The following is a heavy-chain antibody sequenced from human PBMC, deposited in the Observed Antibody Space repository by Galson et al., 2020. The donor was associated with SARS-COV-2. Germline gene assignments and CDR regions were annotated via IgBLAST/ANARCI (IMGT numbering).Heavy chain of an antibody. D-gene: IGHD3-22*01. CDR1: GGSISSADYY. CDR3: ARGTSYYDSSTYAIRSFYFDS. V-gene: IGHV4-31*11. CDR2: IYYSGST. J-gene: IGHJ4*02. Sequence: ASETLSLTCAVSGGSISSADYYWSWIRQHPGKGLEWIGYIYYSGSTYYNPSLKSRFIMSMDTSQNQFSLKLNSVTAADTAVYYCARGTSYYDSSTYAIRSFYFDSWGQGTLVTVSS.